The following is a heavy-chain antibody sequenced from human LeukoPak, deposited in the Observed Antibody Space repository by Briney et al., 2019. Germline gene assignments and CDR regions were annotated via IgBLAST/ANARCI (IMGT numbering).Heavy chain of an antibody. Sequence: GESLKISCKGSGYSFTSYWIGWVRQMPGKGLEWVGIIYPGDSDTRYSPSFQGQVTISADKSIYTAYLQWSSLKASDTAMYYCARLFRAAGRLSGMDVWGQGTTVTVSS. CDR3: ARLFRAAGRLSGMDV. V-gene: IGHV5-51*01. J-gene: IGHJ6*02. CDR1: GYSFTSYW. D-gene: IGHD6-13*01. CDR2: IYPGDSDT.